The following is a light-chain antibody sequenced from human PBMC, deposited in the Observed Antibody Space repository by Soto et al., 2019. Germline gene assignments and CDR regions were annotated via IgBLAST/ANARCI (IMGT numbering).Light chain of an antibody. CDR1: QTISNW. Sequence: DIQMTQSPSTLSASVGDTVTITCRASQTISNWLAWYQQKPGKAPKLLIYNASSLQSGVPSRFSGIGSGTEFTLTISSLQPDDFATYYCQQYNFYSRTFGQGTKVEIK. CDR3: QQYNFYSRT. CDR2: NAS. V-gene: IGKV1-5*03. J-gene: IGKJ1*01.